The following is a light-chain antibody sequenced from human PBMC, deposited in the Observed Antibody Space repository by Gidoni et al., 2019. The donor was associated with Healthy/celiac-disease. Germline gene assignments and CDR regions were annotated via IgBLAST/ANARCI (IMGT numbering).Light chain of an antibody. J-gene: IGKJ4*01. CDR2: DAS. Sequence: AIQLPPSPSSLSASVGDRVTITCRASQGISSSLAWYQQKPGKAPKLLIYDASSLESGVPSRVSGSGSGTEFTLTISSLKPEDFETYYCQQFNNYPPLTFXGXTKVEIK. CDR1: QGISSS. V-gene: IGKV1D-13*01. CDR3: QQFNNYPPLT.